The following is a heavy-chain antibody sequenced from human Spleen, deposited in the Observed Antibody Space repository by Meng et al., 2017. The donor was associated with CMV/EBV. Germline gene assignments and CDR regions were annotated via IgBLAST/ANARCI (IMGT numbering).Heavy chain of an antibody. V-gene: IGHV3-9*01. J-gene: IGHJ6*02. D-gene: IGHD6-13*01. CDR3: ARDHRPTAPPGVPFYYYYGIDV. CDR2: ISWNSGSI. Sequence: SLKISCAASGFTFDDYTMHWVRQAPGKGLEWVSGISWNSGSIGYADSVKGRFTISRDNSKNTLYLQMNSLRPEDTAVYFCARDHRPTAPPGVPFYYYYGIDVWGQGTTVTVSS. CDR1: GFTFDDYT.